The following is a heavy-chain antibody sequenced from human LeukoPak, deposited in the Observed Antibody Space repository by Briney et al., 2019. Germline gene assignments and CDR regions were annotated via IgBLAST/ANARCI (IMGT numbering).Heavy chain of an antibody. Sequence: GESLKISCKGSGYSFTSYWIGWVRQMPGKGLEWMGIIYPGDSDTRYSPSFQGQVTTSADKSISTAYLQWSSLKASDTAMYYCARRSTAYCGGDCYSGARYYYYMDVWGKGTTVTVSS. V-gene: IGHV5-51*01. CDR3: ARRSTAYCGGDCYSGARYYYYMDV. J-gene: IGHJ6*03. CDR2: IYPGDSDT. D-gene: IGHD2-21*02. CDR1: GYSFTSYW.